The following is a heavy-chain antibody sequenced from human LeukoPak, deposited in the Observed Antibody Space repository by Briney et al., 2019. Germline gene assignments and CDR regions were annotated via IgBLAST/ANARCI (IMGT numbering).Heavy chain of an antibody. Sequence: GGSLRLSCAASGFTFSSYAMHWVRQAPGKGLEWVAVISYDGSNKYYADSVKGRFTISRDNSKNTLYLQMNSLRADDTSMYHCAKDARSFDWLFDHWGQGILVTVSS. J-gene: IGHJ4*02. D-gene: IGHD3-9*01. CDR2: ISYDGSNK. CDR1: GFTFSSYA. CDR3: AKDARSFDWLFDH. V-gene: IGHV3-30*04.